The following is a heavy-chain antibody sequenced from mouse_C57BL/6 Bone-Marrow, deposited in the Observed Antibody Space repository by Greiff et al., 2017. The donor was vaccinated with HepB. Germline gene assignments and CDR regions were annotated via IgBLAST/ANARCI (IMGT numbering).Heavy chain of an antibody. CDR3: ARDIPQIYYDYDGLAY. D-gene: IGHD2-4*01. CDR1: GFTFSSYA. CDR2: ISDGGSYT. J-gene: IGHJ3*01. Sequence: EVQGVESGGGLVKPGGSLKLSCAASGFTFSSYAMSWVRQTPEKRLEWVATISDGGSYTYYPDNVKGRFTISRDNAKNNLYLQMSHLKSEDTAMYYCARDIPQIYYDYDGLAYWGQGTLVTVSA. V-gene: IGHV5-4*01.